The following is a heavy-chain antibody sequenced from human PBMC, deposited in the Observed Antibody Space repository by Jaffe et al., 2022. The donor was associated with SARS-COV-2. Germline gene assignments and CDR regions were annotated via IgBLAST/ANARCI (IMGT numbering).Heavy chain of an antibody. D-gene: IGHD3-3*01. Sequence: QVQLVESGGGVVQPGRSLRLSCAASGFTFSSYGMHWVRQAPGKGLEWVAVISYDGSNKYYADSVKGRFTISRDNSKNTLYLQMNSLRAEDTAVYYCAKDYTIFGVVPYYYGMDVWGQGTTVTVSS. CDR1: GFTFSSYG. CDR3: AKDYTIFGVVPYYYGMDV. J-gene: IGHJ6*02. CDR2: ISYDGSNK. V-gene: IGHV3-30*18.